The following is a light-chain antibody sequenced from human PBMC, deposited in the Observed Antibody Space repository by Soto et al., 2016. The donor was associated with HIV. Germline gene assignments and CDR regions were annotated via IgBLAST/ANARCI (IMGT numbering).Light chain of an antibody. J-gene: IGKJ1*01. Sequence: DIQMTQSPSSLSASVGDRVTITCRASQSIGRFLNWYQQISGKAPNLLIYDASTLQSGVPSRFSGSGSGTDFTLIISSLRPEDFATYYCQQSYNTPRSFGQGTMVEIK. V-gene: IGKV1-39*01. CDR1: QSIGRF. CDR3: QQSYNTPRS. CDR2: DAS.